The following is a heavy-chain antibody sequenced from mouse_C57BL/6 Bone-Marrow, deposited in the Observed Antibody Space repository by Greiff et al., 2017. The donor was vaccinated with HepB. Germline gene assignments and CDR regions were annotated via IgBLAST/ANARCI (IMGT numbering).Heavy chain of an antibody. CDR1: GFTFSDYY. J-gene: IGHJ4*01. CDR2: ISNGGGST. Sequence: EVKLVESGGGLVQPGGSLKLSCAASGFTFSDYYMYWVRQTPEKRLEWVAYISNGGGSTYYPDTVKGRVTISRDNAKNTLYLQMSRLKSEDTAMYYCARHSPMDYWGQGTSVTVSS. CDR3: ARHSPMDY. V-gene: IGHV5-12*01.